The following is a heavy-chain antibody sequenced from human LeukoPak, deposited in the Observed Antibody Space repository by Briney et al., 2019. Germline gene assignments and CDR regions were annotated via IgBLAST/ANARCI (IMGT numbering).Heavy chain of an antibody. V-gene: IGHV1-69*06. Sequence: SVKVSCKASGGTFSSYAISWVRQAPGQGLEWMGGINPIFGTANYAQKFQGRVTITADKSTSTAYMELSSLRSEDTAVYYCATGRRDGYNLGGLDWFDPWGQGTLVTVSS. CDR1: GGTFSSYA. CDR3: ATGRRDGYNLGGLDWFDP. J-gene: IGHJ5*02. D-gene: IGHD5-24*01. CDR2: INPIFGTA.